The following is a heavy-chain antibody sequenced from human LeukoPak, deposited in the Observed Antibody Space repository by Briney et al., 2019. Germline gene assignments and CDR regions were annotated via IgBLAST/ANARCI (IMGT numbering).Heavy chain of an antibody. CDR2: IKHSGST. V-gene: IGHV4-34*01. CDR3: ARASRKFDY. CDR1: GGSFSGYY. J-gene: IGHJ4*02. Sequence: PSETLSLTCAVYGGSFSGYYWSWIRQPPGKGLEWIGEIKHSGSTNYNPSLKSRVTISVDTSKNQFSLKLSSVTAADTAVYYCARASRKFDYWGQGTLVTVSS.